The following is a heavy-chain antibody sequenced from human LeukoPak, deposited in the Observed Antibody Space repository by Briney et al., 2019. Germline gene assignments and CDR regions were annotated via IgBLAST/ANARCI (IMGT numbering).Heavy chain of an antibody. D-gene: IGHD3-9*01. CDR1: GYTFTGYY. V-gene: IGHV1-2*02. CDR3: ARALVLRYFDWLSNPSGLFDY. Sequence: ASVKVSCKASGYTFTGYYMHWVRQAPGQGLEWMGWINPNSGGTNYAQKFQGRVTITADESTSTAYMELSSLRSEDTAVYYCARALVLRYFDWLSNPSGLFDYWGQGTLVTVSS. CDR2: INPNSGGT. J-gene: IGHJ4*02.